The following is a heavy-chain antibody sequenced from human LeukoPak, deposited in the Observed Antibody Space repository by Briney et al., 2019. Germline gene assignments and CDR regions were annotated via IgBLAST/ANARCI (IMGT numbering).Heavy chain of an antibody. D-gene: IGHD6-13*01. CDR3: ARQQLVRGYGMDV. CDR1: GFTFSSYW. J-gene: IGHJ6*02. V-gene: IGHV3-7*01. Sequence: GGSLRLSCAASGFTFSSYWMSWVRQAPGKGLEWVANIKQDGSEKYYVDSVKGRFTISRDNAKNSLYLQMNSLRAEDTAVYYCARQQLVRGYGMDVWGQGTTVTVSS. CDR2: IKQDGSEK.